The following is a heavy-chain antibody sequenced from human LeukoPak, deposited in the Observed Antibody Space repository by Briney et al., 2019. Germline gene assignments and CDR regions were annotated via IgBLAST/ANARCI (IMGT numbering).Heavy chain of an antibody. CDR2: FDGSGDGT. D-gene: IGHD7-27*01. CDR1: GFTFSDYA. J-gene: IGHJ4*02. CDR3: ARDLAWGAFDY. V-gene: IGHV3-23*01. Sequence: PGGSLRLSCAASGFTFSDYAMSWVRQAPGKGLEWVSGFDGSGDGTYYVDSVKGRFTISRDNSENTVYLQMNSVRAEDTAVYYCARDLAWGAFDYWGQGTLVTVSS.